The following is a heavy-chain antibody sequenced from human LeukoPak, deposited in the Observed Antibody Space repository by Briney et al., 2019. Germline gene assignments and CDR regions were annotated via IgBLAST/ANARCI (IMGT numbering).Heavy chain of an antibody. V-gene: IGHV4-34*01. CDR2: INHSGSA. Sequence: SETLSLTCAVYGGSFSGYYWSWIRQPPGKGLEWIGEINHSGSANYNPSLKSRVTISVDTSKNQFSLKLSSVTAADTAVYYCAGRPEDSSSWTYYYYGMDVWGQGTTVTVSS. D-gene: IGHD6-13*01. J-gene: IGHJ6*02. CDR3: AGRPEDSSSWTYYYYGMDV. CDR1: GGSFSGYY.